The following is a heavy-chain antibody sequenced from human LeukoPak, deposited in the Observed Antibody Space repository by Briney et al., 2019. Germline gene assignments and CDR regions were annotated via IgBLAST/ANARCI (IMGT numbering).Heavy chain of an antibody. Sequence: SETLSLTCAVYGGSFSGYYWSWIRQPPGKGLEWIGGINHSGSTNYNPSLKSRVTISVDTSKNQFSLKLSSVTAADTAVYYCARGLITMVRGVTKKGDYFDYWGQGTLVTVSS. CDR1: GGSFSGYY. V-gene: IGHV4-34*01. D-gene: IGHD3-10*01. CDR2: INHSGST. J-gene: IGHJ4*02. CDR3: ARGLITMVRGVTKKGDYFDY.